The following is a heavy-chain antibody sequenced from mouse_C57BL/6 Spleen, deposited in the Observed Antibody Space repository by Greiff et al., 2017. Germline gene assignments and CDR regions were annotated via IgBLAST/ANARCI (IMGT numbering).Heavy chain of an antibody. CDR3: ATSPLYYYGSSPYAMDY. D-gene: IGHD1-1*01. J-gene: IGHJ4*01. Sequence: EVQLVESGGGLVKPGGSLKLSCAASGFTFSDYGMHWVRQAPEKGLEWVAYISSGSSPIYYADTVKGRFTISRDNAKNTLFLQLTSLRSEDTAMYYCATSPLYYYGSSPYAMDYWGQGTSVTVSS. CDR1: GFTFSDYG. CDR2: ISSGSSPI. V-gene: IGHV5-17*01.